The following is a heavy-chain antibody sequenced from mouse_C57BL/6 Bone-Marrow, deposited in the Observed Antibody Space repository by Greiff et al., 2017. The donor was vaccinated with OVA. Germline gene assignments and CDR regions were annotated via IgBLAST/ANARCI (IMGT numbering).Heavy chain of an antibody. CDR2: IWSGGST. V-gene: IGHV2-2*01. Sequence: VKLQESGPGLVQPSQSLSITCTVSGFSLTSYGVHWVRQSPGKGLEWLGVIWSGGSTDYNAAFISRLSISKDNSKSQVFFKMNSLQADDTAIYYCARTLIYPMVLWFDYWGQGTTLTVSS. D-gene: IGHD2-2*01. CDR3: ARTLIYPMVLWFDY. J-gene: IGHJ2*01. CDR1: GFSLTSYG.